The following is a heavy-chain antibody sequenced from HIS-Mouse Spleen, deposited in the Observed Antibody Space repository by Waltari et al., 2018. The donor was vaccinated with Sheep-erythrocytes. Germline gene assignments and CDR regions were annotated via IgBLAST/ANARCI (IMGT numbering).Heavy chain of an antibody. V-gene: IGHV4-31*03. Sequence: QVQLQESGPGLVKPSQTLSLTCTVSGGSISSGGYYWSWIRQHPGKGLEWIGYIYYRGRTYHNPSLKSRVTISVDTSKNQFSLKLSSVTAADTAVYYCARGEGIFKFDYWGQGTLVTVSS. CDR2: IYYRGRT. J-gene: IGHJ4*02. D-gene: IGHD3-3*01. CDR1: GGSISSGGYY. CDR3: ARGEGIFKFDY.